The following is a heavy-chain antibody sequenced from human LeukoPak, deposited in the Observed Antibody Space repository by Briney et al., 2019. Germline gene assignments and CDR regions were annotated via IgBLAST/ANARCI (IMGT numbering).Heavy chain of an antibody. J-gene: IGHJ5*02. CDR2: IYYSGST. CDR3: ARGTGMSRFDP. CDR1: GGSISSYY. D-gene: IGHD5-18*01. V-gene: IGHV4-59*08. Sequence: SETLSLTCTVSGGSISSYYWSWIRQPPGKGLEWIGYIYYSGSTNYNPSLKSRVTISVDTSKNQFSLKLSSVTAADTAVYYCARGTGMSRFDPWGQGTLVTVSS.